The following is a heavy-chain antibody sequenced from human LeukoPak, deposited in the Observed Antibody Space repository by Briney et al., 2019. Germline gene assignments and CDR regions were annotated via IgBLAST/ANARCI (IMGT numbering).Heavy chain of an antibody. CDR2: IYISGST. J-gene: IGHJ4*02. V-gene: IGHV4-4*07. CDR3: ARGYYDSSGSYSLALFEY. Sequence: SETLSLTCTVSGDSISSYFWSWIRQPAGKGLEWIGRIYISGSTNYNPSLKSRVTVSVDTSKNQFSLKLTSVTAADTAVYYCARGYYDSSGSYSLALFEYWRQGILVTVSS. CDR1: GDSISSYF. D-gene: IGHD3-22*01.